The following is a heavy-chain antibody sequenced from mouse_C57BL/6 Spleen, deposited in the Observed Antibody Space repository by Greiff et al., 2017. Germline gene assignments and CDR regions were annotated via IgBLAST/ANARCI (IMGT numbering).Heavy chain of an antibody. CDR1: GFTFSSYA. CDR3: ARDDYDDRYFDV. Sequence: EVQVVESGGGLVKPGGSLKLSCAASGFTFSSYAMSWVRQTTEKRLEWVATISDGGSYTYYPDNVKGRFTISRDNAKNNLYLQMSHLKSEDTAMYYCARDDYDDRYFDVWGTGTTVTVSS. CDR2: ISDGGSYT. D-gene: IGHD2-4*01. J-gene: IGHJ1*03. V-gene: IGHV5-4*01.